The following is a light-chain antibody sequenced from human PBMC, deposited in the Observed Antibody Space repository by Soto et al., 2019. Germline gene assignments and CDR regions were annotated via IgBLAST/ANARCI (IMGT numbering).Light chain of an antibody. CDR1: QSVLYSSNSKNY. Sequence: DIVLTQSPDSLAVSLGERATINCKSRQSVLYSSNSKNYLAWYQQKPGQPPKLLIYWASTRESGVPDRFSGSGSETDFTLTISSLQAEDVAVYFCQQYYLTPYTFGQGTKLEIK. CDR3: QQYYLTPYT. CDR2: WAS. V-gene: IGKV4-1*01. J-gene: IGKJ2*01.